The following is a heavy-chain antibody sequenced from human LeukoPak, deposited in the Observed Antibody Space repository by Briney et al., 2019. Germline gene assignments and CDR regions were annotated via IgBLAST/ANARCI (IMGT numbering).Heavy chain of an antibody. CDR1: GYTFTSYG. CDR2: ISAYNGNT. CDR3: ARHDYGDYYFDY. D-gene: IGHD4-17*01. J-gene: IGHJ4*02. Sequence: ASVKVSCKASGYTFTSYGISWVRQAPGQGLEWMGWISAYNGNTDYAQKLQGRVTMTTDTSTSTAYMELRSLRSDDTAVYYCARHDYGDYYFDYWGQGTLVTVSS. V-gene: IGHV1-18*01.